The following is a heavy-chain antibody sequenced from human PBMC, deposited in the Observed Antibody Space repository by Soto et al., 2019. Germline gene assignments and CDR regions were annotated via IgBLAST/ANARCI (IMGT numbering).Heavy chain of an antibody. CDR2: IIPIFGTA. V-gene: IGHV1-69*06. CDR1: GCTFSSYA. D-gene: IGHD3-9*01. CDR3: ARTPYDILTGYYLVLDY. Sequence: ASVKVSCKASGCTFSSYAISWVRQAPGQGLEWMGGIIPIFGTANYAQKFQGRVTITADKSTSTAYMELSSLRSEDTAVYYCARTPYDILTGYYLVLDYWGQGTLVTVSS. J-gene: IGHJ4*02.